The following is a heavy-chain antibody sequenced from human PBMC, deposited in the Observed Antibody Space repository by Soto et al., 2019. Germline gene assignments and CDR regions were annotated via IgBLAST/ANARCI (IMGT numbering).Heavy chain of an antibody. CDR3: ATDSGTSDY. CDR1: GFTFSTYW. J-gene: IGHJ4*02. CDR2: IKQDGSER. D-gene: IGHD1-1*01. Sequence: PGGSLRLSCAASGFTFSTYWMSWVRQAPGKGLEWVANIKQDGSERYYVDSVTGRFTISRDNAKNSLYLQMNSLRGEDTAVYYCATDSGTSDYWGQGTLVTV. V-gene: IGHV3-7*01.